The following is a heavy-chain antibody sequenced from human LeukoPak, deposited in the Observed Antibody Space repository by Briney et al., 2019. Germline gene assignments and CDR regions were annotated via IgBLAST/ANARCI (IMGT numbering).Heavy chain of an antibody. D-gene: IGHD3-10*01. V-gene: IGHV3-53*01. Sequence: GGSLRPSCEGPEYMVRNSYMSWVRQSPGRGLEWVSVIYSGGSTDYADSVKGRFTTSRDTSKNTLYLQMNDVRAEDTGIYYCVRDFRDRRGYSNYYMDVWGKGTTVTVSS. J-gene: IGHJ6*03. CDR3: VRDFRDRRGYSNYYMDV. CDR2: IYSGGST. CDR1: EYMVRNSY.